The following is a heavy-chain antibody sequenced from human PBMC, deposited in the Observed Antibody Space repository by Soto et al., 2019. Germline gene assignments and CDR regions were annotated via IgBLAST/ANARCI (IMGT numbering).Heavy chain of an antibody. J-gene: IGHJ5*02. Sequence: GGSLRLSCAASGFTFASYAMSWVRQAPGKGLEWVSLISAPGVGSYYAYSVKGRFTISRDNSKNTIYLQMDSLRADDTALYYCAKDCRARGNYCFYFEHWGHGTLVTVSS. CDR3: AKDCRARGNYCFYFEH. CDR1: GFTFASYA. CDR2: ISAPGVGS. V-gene: IGHV3-23*01. D-gene: IGHD1-7*01.